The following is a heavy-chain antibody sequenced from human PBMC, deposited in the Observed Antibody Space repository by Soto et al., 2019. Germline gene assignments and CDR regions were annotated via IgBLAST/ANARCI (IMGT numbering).Heavy chain of an antibody. CDR2: INGGNGHT. CDR3: ARGKGMEENYYYYGMDV. CDR1: GYTFSTYA. D-gene: IGHD1-1*01. Sequence: ASVKVSCKASGYTFSTYALHWVRQAPGQGLEWMGWINGGNGHTRYSQKFKDRVTISRDTPASTAYMELSGLRSEDTAVCYCARGKGMEENYYYYGMDVWGQGTTVTVSS. J-gene: IGHJ6*02. V-gene: IGHV1-3*01.